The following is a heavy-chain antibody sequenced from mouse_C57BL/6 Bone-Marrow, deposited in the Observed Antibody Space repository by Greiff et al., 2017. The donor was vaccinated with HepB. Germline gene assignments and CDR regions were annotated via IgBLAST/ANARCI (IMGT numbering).Heavy chain of an antibody. CDR1: GYTFTDYN. J-gene: IGHJ2*01. D-gene: IGHD2-3*01. Sequence: EVQLKESGPELVKPGASVKIPCKASGYTFTDYNMDWVKQSHGKSLEWIGDINPNTGGTIYNQKFKGKATWTVDKSSSTAYMELRSLTSEDTAVYYCARWGTYDGYQDYFDYWGQGTTLTVSS. V-gene: IGHV1-18*01. CDR3: ARWGTYDGYQDYFDY. CDR2: INPNTGGT.